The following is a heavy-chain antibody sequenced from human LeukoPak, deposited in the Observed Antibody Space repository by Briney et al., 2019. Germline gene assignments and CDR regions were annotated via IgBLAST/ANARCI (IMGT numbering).Heavy chain of an antibody. J-gene: IGHJ5*02. Sequence: QPGGSLRLSCAASGFTLSSHAMHWVRQAPGMGLEWVAVISYDGRDEYYADSVKGRFTVSRDNSRNTLYLQMNSLRPEDTAVFYCASDRIAGAATDWFEAWGQGTLVTVSS. D-gene: IGHD2-15*01. CDR2: ISYDGRDE. CDR3: ASDRIAGAATDWFEA. CDR1: GFTLSSHA. V-gene: IGHV3-30*04.